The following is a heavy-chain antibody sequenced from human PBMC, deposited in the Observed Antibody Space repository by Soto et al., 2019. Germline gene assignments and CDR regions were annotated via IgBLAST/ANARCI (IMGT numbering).Heavy chain of an antibody. CDR2: IYHSGGT. V-gene: IGHV4-59*11. CDR3: ARGGIAVAGWFDP. Sequence: PSETLSLTCTVSGDSISSHYWSWIRQPPGKGLEWIGHIYHSGGTRYNPSLKSRVTISVDTSKNQFSLKLSSVTAADTAVYYCARGGIAVAGWFDPWGQGTLVTVSS. J-gene: IGHJ5*02. CDR1: GDSISSHY. D-gene: IGHD6-19*01.